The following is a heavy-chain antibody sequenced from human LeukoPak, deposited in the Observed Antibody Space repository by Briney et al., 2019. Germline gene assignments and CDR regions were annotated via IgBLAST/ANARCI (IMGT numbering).Heavy chain of an antibody. J-gene: IGHJ4*02. V-gene: IGHV4-34*01. D-gene: IGHD3-9*01. CDR1: GGSFSGYY. CDR3: ARGRRPPPYYDILTGPILHFHY. CDR2: INHSGST. Sequence: SETLSLTCAVYGGSFSGYYWSWIRQPPGKGLEWIGEINHSGSTNYNPSLKSRVTISVDTSKNQFSLKLSSVTAADTAVYYCARGRRPPPYYDILTGPILHFHYWGQGTLVTVSS.